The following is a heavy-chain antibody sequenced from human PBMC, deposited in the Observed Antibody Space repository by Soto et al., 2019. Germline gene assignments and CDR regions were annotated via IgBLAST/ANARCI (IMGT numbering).Heavy chain of an antibody. CDR1: GGSISSGGYY. CDR3: ARGEDDFWSGYYTGYYYYGMDV. J-gene: IGHJ6*02. V-gene: IGHV4-31*03. D-gene: IGHD3-3*01. CDR2: IYYSGST. Sequence: PSETLSLTCTVSGGSISSGGYYWSWIRQHPGKGLEWIGYIYYSGSTYYNPSLKSRVTISVDTSKNQFSLKLSSVTAADTAVYYCARGEDDFWSGYYTGYYYYGMDVWVQGTTVTVSS.